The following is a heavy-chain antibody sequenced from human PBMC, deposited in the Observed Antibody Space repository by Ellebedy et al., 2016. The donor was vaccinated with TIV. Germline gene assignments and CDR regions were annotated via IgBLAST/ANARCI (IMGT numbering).Heavy chain of an antibody. Sequence: MPSETLSLTCAVYGGSFSGYYWSWIRQPPGKVLEWIGEINHSGSTNYNPSLKGRVTISVDTSKNQFSLKLSSVTAADTAVYYCARGVAARYFGSREKTQRNGLDVWGQGTTVTVSS. CDR2: INHSGST. D-gene: IGHD3-9*01. CDR1: GGSFSGYY. CDR3: ARGVAARYFGSREKTQRNGLDV. V-gene: IGHV4-34*01. J-gene: IGHJ6*02.